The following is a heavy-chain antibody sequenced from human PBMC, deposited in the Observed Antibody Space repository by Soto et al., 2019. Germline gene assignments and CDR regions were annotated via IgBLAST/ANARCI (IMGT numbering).Heavy chain of an antibody. J-gene: IGHJ4*02. D-gene: IGHD1-26*01. Sequence: ASVKVSCKASGYTFSSFDINWVRQATGQGLEWMGWMSPGSGRTGYAQNFEARVTMTRDTSISTAYMELSGLTSEDTAVYYCARGIDAGVDYWGQGTLVTVSS. CDR1: GYTFSSFD. V-gene: IGHV1-8*02. CDR2: MSPGSGRT. CDR3: ARGIDAGVDY.